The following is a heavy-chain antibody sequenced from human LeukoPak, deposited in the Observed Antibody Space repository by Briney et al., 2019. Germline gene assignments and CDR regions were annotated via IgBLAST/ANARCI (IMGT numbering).Heavy chain of an antibody. CDR3: ARIRWAGGTWAIDY. Sequence: GGSLRLSCAASGFTFSSYWVGWVRQAPGKGLEWVANIKQDGSEKYYVDSVKGRFTISRDNAENSLDLQMNSLRAEDTAFYYCARIRWAGGTWAIDYWGQGTLVTVSS. CDR1: GFTFSSYW. V-gene: IGHV3-7*01. J-gene: IGHJ4*02. CDR2: IKQDGSEK. D-gene: IGHD1-26*01.